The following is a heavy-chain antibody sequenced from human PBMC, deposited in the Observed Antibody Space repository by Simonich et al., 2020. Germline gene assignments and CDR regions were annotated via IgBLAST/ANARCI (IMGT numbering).Heavy chain of an antibody. J-gene: IGHJ3*02. V-gene: IGHV4-34*01. D-gene: IGHD1-1*01. CDR2: INHSGST. CDR1: GGSFSGYY. CDR3: ARGKGWNSAFDI. Sequence: QVQLQQWGAGLLKPSETLSLTCAVYGGSFSGYYCCLIRQPPGTGLELIGAINHSGSTYYNPSLKSRVTISVDTSKNQFSLKLSSVTAADTAVYYCARGKGWNSAFDIWGHGTMVTVSS.